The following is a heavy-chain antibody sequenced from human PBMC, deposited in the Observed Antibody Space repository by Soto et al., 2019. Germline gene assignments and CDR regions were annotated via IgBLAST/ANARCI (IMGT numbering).Heavy chain of an antibody. D-gene: IGHD3-3*01. CDR2: ISGSGGST. V-gene: IGHV3-23*01. CDR3: TKETSNVPDYDFGSGYYGAPRCYGMDV. CDR1: GFTFSSYA. Sequence: GGSLRLSCAASGFTFSSYAMSWVRQAPGKGLEWVSAISGSGGSTYYADSVKGRFTISRDNSKNTLYLQMNSLRAEDTAVYYCTKETSNVPDYDFGSGYYGAPRCYGMDVWGQGTTVTVSS. J-gene: IGHJ6*02.